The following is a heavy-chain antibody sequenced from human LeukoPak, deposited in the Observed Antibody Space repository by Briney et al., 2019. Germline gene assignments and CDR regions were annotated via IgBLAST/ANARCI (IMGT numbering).Heavy chain of an antibody. D-gene: IGHD3-9*01. CDR2: IYYSGST. CDR3: AGDRILTGYGPYGMDV. CDR1: GDSISGGYY. Sequence: SQTLSLTCTVSGDSISGGYYWSWIRQHPGKGLEWIGCIYYSGSTYYNPSLQSRVTISVDTSKNQFSLKLSSVTAADTAVYYCAGDRILTGYGPYGMDVWGQGTTVTVSS. J-gene: IGHJ6*02. V-gene: IGHV4-31*03.